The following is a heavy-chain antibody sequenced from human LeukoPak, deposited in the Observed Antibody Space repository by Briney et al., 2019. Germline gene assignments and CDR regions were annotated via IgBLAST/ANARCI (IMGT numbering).Heavy chain of an antibody. Sequence: SVKVSCKASGGTFSSYAISWVRQAPGQGLEWMGGIIPVFGTANYAQKFQGRVTITADKSTSTAYMELSSLRSEDTAVYYCARAPYCSGGSCYPDKPDWFDPWGQGTLVTVSS. V-gene: IGHV1-69*06. CDR3: ARAPYCSGGSCYPDKPDWFDP. CDR1: GGTFSSYA. J-gene: IGHJ5*02. D-gene: IGHD2-15*01. CDR2: IIPVFGTA.